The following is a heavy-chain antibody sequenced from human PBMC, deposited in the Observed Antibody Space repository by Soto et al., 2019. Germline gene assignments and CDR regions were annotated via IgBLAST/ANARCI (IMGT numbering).Heavy chain of an antibody. V-gene: IGHV4-59*01. Sequence: NPSETLSLTCTASGASISSYYWTWIRQAPGKGLEWIGYIYYSGTTNYNSALRSRVTMSIDTSKNQFSLKLSSVTAADTAVYYCAAVGERVDPWGQGTLVTVSS. CDR3: AAVGERVDP. CDR1: GASISSYY. CDR2: IYYSGTT. J-gene: IGHJ5*02.